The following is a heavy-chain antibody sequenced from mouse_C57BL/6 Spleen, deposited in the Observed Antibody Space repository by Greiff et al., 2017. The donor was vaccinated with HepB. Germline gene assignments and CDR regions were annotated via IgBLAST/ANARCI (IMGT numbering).Heavy chain of an antibody. CDR1: GYTFTSYW. Sequence: QVQLQQPGAELVRPGSSVKLSCKASGYTFTSYWMDWVKQRPGQGLEWIGNIYPSDSETHYNQKFKDKATLTVDKSSSTAYMQLSSLTSEDSAVYYCARGGVGYPYYFDYWGQGTTLTVSS. D-gene: IGHD2-2*01. J-gene: IGHJ2*01. V-gene: IGHV1-61*01. CDR3: ARGGVGYPYYFDY. CDR2: IYPSDSET.